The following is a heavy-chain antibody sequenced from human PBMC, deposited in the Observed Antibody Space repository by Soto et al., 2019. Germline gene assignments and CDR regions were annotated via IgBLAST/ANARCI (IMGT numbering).Heavy chain of an antibody. CDR3: ARDVDDFWSCYYTPTSLCNLFDP. J-gene: IGHJ5*02. CDR2: ISPYNGNT. Sequence: ASVKVSCKASGYTFTSYSISWVRQAPGXGLEWMGWISPYNGNTNYAQEFQGRVTMTTDTSTSTAYLDLRSLRSDDTAVYYCARDVDDFWSCYYTPTSLCNLFDPWGQGTLDIVYS. V-gene: IGHV1-18*01. CDR1: GYTFTSYS. D-gene: IGHD3-3*01.